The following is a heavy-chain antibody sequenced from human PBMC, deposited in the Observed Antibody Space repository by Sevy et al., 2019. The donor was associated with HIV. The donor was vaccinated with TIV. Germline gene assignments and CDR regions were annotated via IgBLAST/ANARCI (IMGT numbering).Heavy chain of an antibody. CDR3: VRGSGAY. V-gene: IGHV3-7*03. Sequence: GGSLRLSCTVSGFTFSRFWMSWARQAPGEGLEWVASIKEDGSDEKYVDAVKGRFSIFRDNVNKSLFLQMDNLRGDDTAVYYYVRGSGAYWGRGTRVTVSS. D-gene: IGHD3-3*01. J-gene: IGHJ4*02. CDR1: GFTFSRFW. CDR2: IKEDGSDE.